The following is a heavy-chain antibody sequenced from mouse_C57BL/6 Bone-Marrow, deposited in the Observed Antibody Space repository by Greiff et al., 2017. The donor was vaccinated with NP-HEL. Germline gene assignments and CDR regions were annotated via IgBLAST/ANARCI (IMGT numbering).Heavy chain of an antibody. CDR2: ISSGSSTI. V-gene: IGHV5-17*01. D-gene: IGHD2-3*01. Sequence: EVKLMESGGGLVKPGGSLKLSCAASGFTFSDYGMHWVRQAPEKGLEWVAYISSGSSTIYYADTVKGRFTISRDNAKNTLFLQMTSLRSEDTAMYYCANIYDGYLAWFAYWGQGTLVTVSA. CDR3: ANIYDGYLAWFAY. CDR1: GFTFSDYG. J-gene: IGHJ3*01.